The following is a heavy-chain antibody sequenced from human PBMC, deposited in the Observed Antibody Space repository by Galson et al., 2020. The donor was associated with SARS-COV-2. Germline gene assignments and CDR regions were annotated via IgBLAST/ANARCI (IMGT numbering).Heavy chain of an antibody. V-gene: IGHV4-39*07. CDR1: GGSITTSSYY. CDR3: ARVSDYYDTSGYEREGWFDP. Sequence: ASETLSLTCSVSGGSITTSSYYWGWFRQPPGKGLEWIGSMYYSGSTYYNPSLKSRVTISVGTSKNQFSLKLSSVTAADTAVYYCARVSDYYDTSGYEREGWFDPWGQGTLVTVSS. CDR2: MYYSGST. D-gene: IGHD3-22*01. J-gene: IGHJ5*02.